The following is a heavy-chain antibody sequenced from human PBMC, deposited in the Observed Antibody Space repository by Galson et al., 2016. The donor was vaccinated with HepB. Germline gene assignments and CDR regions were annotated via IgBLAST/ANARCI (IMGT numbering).Heavy chain of an antibody. CDR2: IDYSGTT. J-gene: IGHJ6*02. D-gene: IGHD3-3*01. V-gene: IGHV4-39*01. CDR3: VRLLEKKGDYYYYGMDV. Sequence: ETLSLTCTVSGGSISSRSYYWGWTRQPPGKGLEWIGTIDYSGTTYYSPSLKSRVTMSVDTSKNQFSLKLSSVTAADTAVYYCVRLLEKKGDYYYYGMDVWGHGTTVTVSS. CDR1: GGSISSRSYY.